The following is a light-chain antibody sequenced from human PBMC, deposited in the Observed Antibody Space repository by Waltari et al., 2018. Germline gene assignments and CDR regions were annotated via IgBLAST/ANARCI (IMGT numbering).Light chain of an antibody. CDR1: QGISNY. Sequence: DIQMTQSPSYLSASVGDRVTITCRASQGISNYLAWYQQKPGKAPKLLLYAASRLESGVPSRFSGSVSGTDYTLTISSLQPEDFATYYCQQYYSTPTFGQGTKLEI. CDR3: QQYYSTPT. CDR2: AAS. J-gene: IGKJ2*01. V-gene: IGKV1-NL1*01.